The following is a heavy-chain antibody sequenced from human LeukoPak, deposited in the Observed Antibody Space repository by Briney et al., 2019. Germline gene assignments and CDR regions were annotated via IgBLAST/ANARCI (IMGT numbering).Heavy chain of an antibody. Sequence: GASVKVSCKASGYSFTDYYMHWMRQAPRQGLEWMGWINPNSGGTNYAQKFQGRVIMTRDTSIGTAYMELSRLKSDDTAVYYCARAAVVAGSTETFAPWGQGTLVTVSS. CDR3: ARAAVVAGSTETFAP. D-gene: IGHD2-15*01. CDR2: INPNSGGT. CDR1: GYSFTDYY. V-gene: IGHV1-2*02. J-gene: IGHJ5*02.